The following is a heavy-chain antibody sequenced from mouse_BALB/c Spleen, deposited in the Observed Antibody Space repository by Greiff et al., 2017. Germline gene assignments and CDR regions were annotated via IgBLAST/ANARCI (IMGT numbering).Heavy chain of an antibody. CDR3: ARGGDGVAY. CDR2: ISYDGSN. Sequence: EVKLMESGPGLVKPSQSLSLTCSVTGYSITSGYYWNWIRQFPGNKLEWMGYISYDGSNNYNPSLKNRISITRDTSKNQFFLKLNSVTTEDTATYYCARGGDGVAYWGQGTLVTVSA. D-gene: IGHD1-1*01. J-gene: IGHJ3*01. CDR1: GYSITSGYY. V-gene: IGHV3-6*02.